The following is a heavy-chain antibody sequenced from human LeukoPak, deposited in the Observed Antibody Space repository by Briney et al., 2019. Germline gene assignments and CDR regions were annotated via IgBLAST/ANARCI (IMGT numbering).Heavy chain of an antibody. CDR1: GGSLSSYY. CDR3: ARHFLTAGYFQH. V-gene: IGHV4-59*08. J-gene: IGHJ1*01. D-gene: IGHD2/OR15-2a*01. Sequence: SETLSLTCTVSGGSLSSYYWSWIRQPPGRGLECIGYVFYTGSTNYNPSVKSRVSISIDTAKNQFSLELSSVSAADTAVYYCARHFLTAGYFQHWGQGALVTVSS. CDR2: VFYTGST.